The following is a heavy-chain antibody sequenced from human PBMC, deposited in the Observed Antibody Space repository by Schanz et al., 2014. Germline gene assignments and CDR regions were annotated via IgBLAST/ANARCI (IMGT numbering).Heavy chain of an antibody. Sequence: QVQLQESGPGLVKPSGTLSLTCVVSGGSISSGVWWTWARQSPGKGLEWIGNIYYSGSTNYNPSLKSRVTISVDTSKNQFSLRLTSVTAADTALYYCSREGSRRPRMDVWGHGTTVTVSS. CDR3: SREGSRRPRMDV. V-gene: IGHV4-4*02. J-gene: IGHJ6*02. CDR2: IYYSGST. CDR1: GGSISSGVW. D-gene: IGHD3-10*01.